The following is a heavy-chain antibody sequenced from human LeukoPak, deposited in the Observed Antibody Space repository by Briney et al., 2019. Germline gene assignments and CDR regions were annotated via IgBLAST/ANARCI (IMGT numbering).Heavy chain of an antibody. CDR3: ARDLMVRGVNGYFDY. J-gene: IGHJ4*02. Sequence: GGSLRLSCAASGFTFSSYSMNWVRQAPGKGLEWVSSISSSSSYIYYADSVKGRFTISRDNAKNSLYLQMDSLRAEDTAVYYCARDLMVRGVNGYFDYWGQGTLVTVSS. D-gene: IGHD3-10*01. CDR2: ISSSSSYI. CDR1: GFTFSSYS. V-gene: IGHV3-21*01.